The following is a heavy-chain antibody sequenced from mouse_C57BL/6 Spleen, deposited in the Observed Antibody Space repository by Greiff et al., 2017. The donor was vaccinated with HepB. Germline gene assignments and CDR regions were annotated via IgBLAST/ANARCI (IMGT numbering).Heavy chain of an antibody. J-gene: IGHJ3*01. CDR3: ASDGYLAY. Sequence: SFNITFHSSLYTFTSYLITWVNHIPLQFLEWIGDIYPGSGSTNYNEKFKSKATLTVDTSSSTAYMQLSSLTSEDSAVYYCASDGYLAYWGQGTLVTVSA. V-gene: IGHV1-55*01. CDR2: IYPGSGST. CDR1: LYTFTSYL. D-gene: IGHD2-3*01.